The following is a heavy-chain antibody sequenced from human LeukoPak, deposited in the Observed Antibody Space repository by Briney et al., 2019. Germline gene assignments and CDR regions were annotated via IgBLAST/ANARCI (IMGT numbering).Heavy chain of an antibody. CDR2: IYYSGSI. D-gene: IGHD1-14*01. V-gene: IGHV4-59*01. CDR1: GGSISSYY. Sequence: SETLSLTCTVSGGSISSYYWSWIRQPPGKGLEWIGYIYYSGSINYNPSLKSRVTISVDTSKNQFSLKLDSLTAADTAVYYCARTGGGLGGYWGQGTLVTVSS. J-gene: IGHJ4*02. CDR3: ARTGGGLGGY.